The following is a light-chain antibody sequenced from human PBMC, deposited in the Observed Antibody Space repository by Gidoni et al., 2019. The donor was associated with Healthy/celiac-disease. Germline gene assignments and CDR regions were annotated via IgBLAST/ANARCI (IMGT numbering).Light chain of an antibody. J-gene: IGKJ2*01. Sequence: EIVMTQSPATLSVSPGERATLSCRASQSVSSNLAWYQQKPGQAPRLLIYGASTRATGIPARFSGSGSGTEFTLTISSLQSEDFAVYYCQQYNNWVMYTFXQXTKLEIK. CDR3: QQYNNWVMYT. CDR1: QSVSSN. V-gene: IGKV3-15*01. CDR2: GAS.